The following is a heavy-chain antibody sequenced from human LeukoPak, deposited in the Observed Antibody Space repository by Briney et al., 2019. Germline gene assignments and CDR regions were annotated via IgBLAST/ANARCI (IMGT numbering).Heavy chain of an antibody. V-gene: IGHV1-18*01. D-gene: IGHD1-7*01. CDR1: GYTFTSYG. CDR3: ARVPVGHNWNYVRESKWFDP. CDR2: ISAYNGNT. J-gene: IGHJ5*02. Sequence: ASVKVSCKASGYTFTSYGISWVRQAPGQGLEWMGWISAYNGNTNYAQKLQGRVTMTTDTSTSTACMELRSLRSDDTAVYYCARVPVGHNWNYVRESKWFDPWGQGTLVTVSS.